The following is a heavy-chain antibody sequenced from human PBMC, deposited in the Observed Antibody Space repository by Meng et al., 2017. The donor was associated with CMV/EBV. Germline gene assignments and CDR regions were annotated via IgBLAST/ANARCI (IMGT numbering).Heavy chain of an antibody. CDR1: GGSISCYY. J-gene: IGHJ5*02. D-gene: IGHD2-15*01. CDR3: ARSMVVAGDWFDP. V-gene: IGHV4-4*07. CDR2: IYTSGST. Sequence: QVEAPWWVPVLVEPSTHLSLTCTFSGGSISCYYWGWIRQPAGKGLEWIGRIYTSGSTNYNPSLKSRVTMSVDTSKNQFSLKLSSVTAADTAVYYCARSMVVAGDWFDPWGQGTLVTVSS.